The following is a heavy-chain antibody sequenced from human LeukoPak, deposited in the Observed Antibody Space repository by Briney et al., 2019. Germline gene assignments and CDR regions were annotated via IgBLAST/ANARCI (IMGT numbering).Heavy chain of an antibody. CDR3: AKDSAVAKRDDY. Sequence: GGSLRLSCATSGLTFSSYAMSWVRQAPGKGLEWVSAISGSGGSTYYADSVKGRFTISRDNSKNTLYLQMNSLRAEDTAVYYCAKDSAVAKRDDYWGQGTLVTVSS. CDR1: GLTFSSYA. CDR2: ISGSGGST. V-gene: IGHV3-23*01. J-gene: IGHJ4*02. D-gene: IGHD1-26*01.